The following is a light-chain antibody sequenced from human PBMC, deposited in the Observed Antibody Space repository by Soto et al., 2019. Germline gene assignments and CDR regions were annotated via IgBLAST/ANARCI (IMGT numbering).Light chain of an antibody. V-gene: IGKV1-5*03. CDR2: KAS. CDR3: QQYYLYPLT. J-gene: IGKJ4*01. CDR1: QSISVW. Sequence: DIQLTQSRSTLSASVGDRVTITCRASQSISVWLAWYQQKPGKTPQLLIHKASTLESGVPSRFSGSGSGTEFTLTISSLQPDDFATYYCQQYYLYPLTFGGGTRVEI.